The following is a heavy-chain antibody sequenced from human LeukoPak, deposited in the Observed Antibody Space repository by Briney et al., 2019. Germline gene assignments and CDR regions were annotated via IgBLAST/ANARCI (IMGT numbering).Heavy chain of an antibody. D-gene: IGHD3-22*01. Sequence: PSETLSLTCAVYGGSFSGYYWSWIRQPPGKGLEWIGEINHSGSTNYNPSLKSRVTISVDTSKNQFSLKLSSVTAADTAVYYCARQTRAMITRGGFDYWGQGTLVTVSS. CDR2: INHSGST. J-gene: IGHJ4*02. V-gene: IGHV4-34*01. CDR3: ARQTRAMITRGGFDY. CDR1: GGSFSGYY.